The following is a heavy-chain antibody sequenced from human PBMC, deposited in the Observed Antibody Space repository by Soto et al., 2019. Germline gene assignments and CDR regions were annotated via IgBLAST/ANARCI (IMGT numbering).Heavy chain of an antibody. CDR2: IYYSGST. CDR1: GGSISSSSYY. CDR3: ARLYGSGSYNWFDP. V-gene: IGHV4-39*01. J-gene: IGHJ5*02. D-gene: IGHD3-10*01. Sequence: QLQLQESGPGLVKPSETLSLTCTVSGGSISSSSYYWGWIRQPPGKGLEWIGSIYYSGSTYYNPSLKSRVTLSVDTSKNQFSLKLSSVTAADTAVYYCARLYGSGSYNWFDPWGQGTLVTVSS.